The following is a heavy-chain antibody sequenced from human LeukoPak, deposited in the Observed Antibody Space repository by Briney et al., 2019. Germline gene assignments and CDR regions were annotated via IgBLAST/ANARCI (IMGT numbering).Heavy chain of an antibody. D-gene: IGHD6-13*01. CDR3: ARALSSSWDYYYYGMDV. CDR1: EFTFSSYA. J-gene: IGHJ6*02. CDR2: IYSGGSS. V-gene: IGHV3-66*01. Sequence: GGSLRLSCAASEFTFSSYAMSWVRQAPGKGLEWVSVIYSGGSSSYADSVKGRFTISRDNSKKTLYLQMNSLRVEDTAVYYCARALSSSWDYYYYGMDVWGQGTTVTVSS.